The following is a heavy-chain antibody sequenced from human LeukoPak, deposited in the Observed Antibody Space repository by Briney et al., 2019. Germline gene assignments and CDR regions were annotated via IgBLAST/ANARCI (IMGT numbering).Heavy chain of an antibody. CDR1: GDSIRNSNHY. CDR3: MRHEGEDGQNAKPFDS. D-gene: IGHD5-24*01. CDR2: IYYNRNT. V-gene: IGHV4-39*01. J-gene: IGHJ4*02. Sequence: PSDTLSVTCSVSGDSIRNSNHYWGWVRQLSGKGLEWLGTIYYNRNTYYSPSLWGRITIYVDTSKNEFSLSLTSVTTADTAVYFCMRHEGEDGQNAKPFDSWGQGTLLTVSP.